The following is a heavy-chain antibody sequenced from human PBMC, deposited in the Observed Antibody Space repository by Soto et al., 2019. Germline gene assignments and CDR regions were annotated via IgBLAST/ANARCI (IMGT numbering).Heavy chain of an antibody. D-gene: IGHD2-2*01. J-gene: IGHJ6*03. CDR2: ISSSGSNI. V-gene: IGHV3-48*01. CDR1: GFTFNNYG. CDR3: ARDPRGCSYTSCYDGYYYYYMDV. Sequence: EVQLVESGGGLVQPGGSLRLSCAASGFTFNNYGMYWVRQAPGKGLEWVSYISSSGSNIYYADSVKGRFTISRDNAKNSLYLQMDSLRAEDTAIYYCARDPRGCSYTSCYDGYYYYYMDVWGKGTTVTVSS.